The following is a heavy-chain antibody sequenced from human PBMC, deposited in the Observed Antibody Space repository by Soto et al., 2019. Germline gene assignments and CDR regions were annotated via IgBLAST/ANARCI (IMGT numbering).Heavy chain of an antibody. Sequence: QVQLQESGPGLVKPSETLSLTCTVSGGSISSYYWSWIRQPPGKGLEWIGYIYYSGSTNYNPSLKSLVTIAVDTSKNQFSLKLSSVTAADTAVYYCASSYSGSWYGGTWFDPWGQGTLVTVSS. CDR3: ASSYSGSWYGGTWFDP. CDR2: IYYSGST. CDR1: GGSISSYY. D-gene: IGHD6-13*01. J-gene: IGHJ5*02. V-gene: IGHV4-59*08.